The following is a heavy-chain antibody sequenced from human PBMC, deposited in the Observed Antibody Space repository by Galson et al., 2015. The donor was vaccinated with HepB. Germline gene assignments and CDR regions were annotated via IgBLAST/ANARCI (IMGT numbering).Heavy chain of an antibody. Sequence: SLRLSCAASGFTFDDYAMHWVRQAPGKGLEWVSGISWNSGSIGYADSVKGRFTISRDNAKNSLYLQMNSLRAEDTALYYCAKDIMGGSTYYFDYWGQGTLVTVSS. CDR3: AKDIMGGSTYYFDY. V-gene: IGHV3-9*01. CDR1: GFTFDDYA. CDR2: ISWNSGSI. D-gene: IGHD2-8*01. J-gene: IGHJ4*02.